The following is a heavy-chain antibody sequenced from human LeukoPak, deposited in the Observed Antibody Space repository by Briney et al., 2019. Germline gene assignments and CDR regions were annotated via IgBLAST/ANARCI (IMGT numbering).Heavy chain of an antibody. CDR3: AKDRYISGWGWSVS. J-gene: IGHJ5*01. Sequence: GGSLRLSCAASGFTFSSFGMHWVRQAPGQGLEWVAFVRYDGTKIYYADAVKGRFTISRDNSKSTLYLQMDSLRAEDTAVYYCAKDRYISGWGWSVSWGQGTLVTVSS. V-gene: IGHV3-30*02. CDR1: GFTFSSFG. CDR2: VRYDGTKI. D-gene: IGHD6-19*01.